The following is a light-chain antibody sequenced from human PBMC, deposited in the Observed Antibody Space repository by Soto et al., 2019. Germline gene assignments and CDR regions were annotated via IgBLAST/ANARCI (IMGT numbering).Light chain of an antibody. CDR1: SSNIGSNY. J-gene: IGLJ2*01. V-gene: IGLV1-47*01. CDR2: RNN. CDR3: AAWDDSLSGSYV. Sequence: QPVLTQPPSASGTPGQRVTISCSGSSSNIGSNYVYWYQQLPGTAPKLLIYRNNQRPSGVPDRFSGSKSGTSASLAISGLRSEDEADYYCAAWDDSLSGSYVFGGGTQLTVL.